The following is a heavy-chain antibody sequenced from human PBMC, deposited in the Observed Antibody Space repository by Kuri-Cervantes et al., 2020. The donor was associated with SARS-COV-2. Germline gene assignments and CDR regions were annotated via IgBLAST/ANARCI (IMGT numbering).Heavy chain of an antibody. J-gene: IGHJ4*02. D-gene: IGHD3-3*01. Sequence: LSLTCAASGFIFDDYTMHWVRQAPGKALEWVALIASDGGGTFYADSVKGRFTISRDNAKNSLYLQMNSLRAEDTAVYYCARGKYYDFWSGYYGPIDYWGQGTLVTVSS. CDR3: ARGKYYDFWSGYYGPIDY. CDR1: GFIFDDYT. V-gene: IGHV3-43*01. CDR2: IASDGGGT.